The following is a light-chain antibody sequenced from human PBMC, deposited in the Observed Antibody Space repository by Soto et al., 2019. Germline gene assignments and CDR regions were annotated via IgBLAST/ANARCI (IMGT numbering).Light chain of an antibody. CDR3: QQYSSYPLT. CDR1: QSISSW. J-gene: IGKJ4*01. CDR2: KAS. Sequence: DIQMTQSPSTLSASVGDRVTISCRASQSISSWLAWYQQKPGKAPKLLIYKASSLGSGVPSRFSDSGSGADFTLTISSLQPDVFATYCCQQYSSYPLTFGGGTKVEIK. V-gene: IGKV1-5*03.